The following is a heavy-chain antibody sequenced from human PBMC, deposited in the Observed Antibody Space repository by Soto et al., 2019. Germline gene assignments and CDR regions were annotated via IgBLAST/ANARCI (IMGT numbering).Heavy chain of an antibody. Sequence: PGGSLRLSCAASGFTFSSYSMNWVRQAPGKGLEWVSSISSSSSYIYYADSVKGRFTISRDNAKNSLYLQMNSLRAEDTAVYYCAPRPDIVATIGRFSDYWGQGTLVTVSS. J-gene: IGHJ4*02. CDR2: ISSSSSYI. D-gene: IGHD5-12*01. CDR3: APRPDIVATIGRFSDY. V-gene: IGHV3-21*01. CDR1: GFTFSSYS.